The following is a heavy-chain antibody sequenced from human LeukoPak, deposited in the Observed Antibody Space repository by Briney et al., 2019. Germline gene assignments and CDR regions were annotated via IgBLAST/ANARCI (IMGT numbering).Heavy chain of an antibody. D-gene: IGHD2/OR15-2a*01. Sequence: GGSLRLSCAASGFTFSSYSMNWVRQAPGKGLEWVSYISSSSSTIYYADSVKGRFTISRDNAKNSLYLQMNSLRAEDTAVYYCAVFHFPAQGDYWGQGTLVTVSS. CDR1: GFTFSSYS. J-gene: IGHJ4*02. CDR2: ISSSSSTI. V-gene: IGHV3-48*01. CDR3: AVFHFPAQGDY.